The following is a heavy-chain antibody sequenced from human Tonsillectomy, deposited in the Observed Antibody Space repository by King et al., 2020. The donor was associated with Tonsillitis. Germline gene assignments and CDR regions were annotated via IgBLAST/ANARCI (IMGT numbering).Heavy chain of an antibody. CDR3: ARRLEHSSGWYNCYFDL. CDR2: IYHSGST. CDR1: GDSIKSYY. Sequence: QLQESGPGLVKPSETLSLICSVSGDSIKSYYWNWIRQSPGKGLEWIGYIYHSGSTKYNPSLRSRVTMSVDTSKNQFSLKLNSVTAADTAVYYCARRLEHSSGWYNCYFDLWGHGTLVSVSS. V-gene: IGHV4-59*08. J-gene: IGHJ2*01. D-gene: IGHD6-19*01.